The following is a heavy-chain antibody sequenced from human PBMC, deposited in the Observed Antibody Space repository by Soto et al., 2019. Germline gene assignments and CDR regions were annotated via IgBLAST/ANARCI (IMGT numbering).Heavy chain of an antibody. V-gene: IGHV3-23*01. Sequence: EVQLLESGGGLVQPGGSLRLSCAASGFTFSSYAMSWVRQAPGKGLEWVSAISGSGGSTYYADSVKGRFTISRDNSKNTLYLQMNSLRTEDTAVYYCAKGWFGELFLIDYWGQGTLVTVSS. J-gene: IGHJ4*02. CDR2: ISGSGGST. D-gene: IGHD3-10*01. CDR1: GFTFSSYA. CDR3: AKGWFGELFLIDY.